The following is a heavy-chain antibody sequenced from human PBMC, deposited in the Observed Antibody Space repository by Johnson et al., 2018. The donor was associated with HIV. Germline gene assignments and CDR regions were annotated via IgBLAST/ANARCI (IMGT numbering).Heavy chain of an antibody. V-gene: IGHV3-74*01. CDR1: GFTFKSYW. Sequence: EVQLVESGGGLVQPGGSLRLSCVASGFTFKSYWMTWVRQAPGKGLEWVSRINSDGSSTSYADSVKGRFTLARDNAKNQLYLQMNSLRAEDTAVYYCAKDLIAPAVFDIWGQGTMVTVSS. CDR2: INSDGSST. D-gene: IGHD2-15*01. CDR3: AKDLIAPAVFDI. J-gene: IGHJ3*02.